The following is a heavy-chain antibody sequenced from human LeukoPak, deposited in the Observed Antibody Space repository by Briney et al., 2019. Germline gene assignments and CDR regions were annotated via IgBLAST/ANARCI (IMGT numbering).Heavy chain of an antibody. J-gene: IGHJ5*02. V-gene: IGHV4-39*07. CDR3: ARADVYYDFWSGYVRLFDP. D-gene: IGHD3-3*01. Sequence: SETLSLTCTVSVGSISSSSYYWGWIRQPPGKGLEWIGEINHSGSTNYNPSLKSRVTISVDTSKNQFSLKLSSVTAADTAVYYCARADVYYDFWSGYVRLFDPWGQGTLVTVSS. CDR2: INHSGST. CDR1: VGSISSSSYY.